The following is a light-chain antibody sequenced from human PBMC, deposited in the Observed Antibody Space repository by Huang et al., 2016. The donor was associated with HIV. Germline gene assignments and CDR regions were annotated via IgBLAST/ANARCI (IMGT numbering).Light chain of an antibody. CDR2: ASS. CDR3: QQGYSTPT. Sequence: DIQMTQSPSSLSASVGDRVTITCRASQSISRYLNWYQHKPGKAPELLIYASSSRQSGVPSRVSGSGSGTDFSLTISGLQPEDYATYYCQQGYSTPTFGQGTKVEMK. V-gene: IGKV1-39*01. J-gene: IGKJ1*01. CDR1: QSISRY.